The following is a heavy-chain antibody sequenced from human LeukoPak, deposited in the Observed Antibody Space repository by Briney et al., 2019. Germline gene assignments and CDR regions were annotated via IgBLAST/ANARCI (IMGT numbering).Heavy chain of an antibody. D-gene: IGHD2-2*01. CDR1: GGSFSGYY. V-gene: IGHV4-34*01. Sequence: SETLSLTCAVYGGSFSGYYWSWLRQPPGKALEWIGEINHSGSTNYNPSLKSRVTISVDTSENQFSLKLSSVTAPDTAVYYCARGRLIVVVPGDIHAFDIWGQGTMVTVSS. CDR2: INHSGST. J-gene: IGHJ3*02. CDR3: ARGRLIVVVPGDIHAFDI.